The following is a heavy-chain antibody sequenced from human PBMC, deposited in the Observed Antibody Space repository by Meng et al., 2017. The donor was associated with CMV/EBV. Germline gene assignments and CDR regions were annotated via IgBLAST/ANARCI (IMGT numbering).Heavy chain of an antibody. CDR1: GGTFSSYT. Sequence: SVKVSCKASGGTFSSYTISWVRQAPGQGLEWMGRIIPILGIANYAQKFQGRVAITADKSTSTAYMELSSLRSEDTAVYYCARDKDSSSSYDDGMDVWGQGTTVTVSS. V-gene: IGHV1-69*04. D-gene: IGHD6-6*01. J-gene: IGHJ6*02. CDR2: IIPILGIA. CDR3: ARDKDSSSSYDDGMDV.